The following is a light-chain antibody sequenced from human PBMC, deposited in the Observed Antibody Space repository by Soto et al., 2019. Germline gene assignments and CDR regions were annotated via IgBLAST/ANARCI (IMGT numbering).Light chain of an antibody. Sequence: DIQMTQSPSTLSASVGDRVTITCRASQSISSWLAWYQQKPGKAPKLLIYKASSLESGVPSRLSGSGSGTEFTLTISSLQPDDFATYYCQQYNSYLLTFGGGTKVDIK. CDR2: KAS. CDR3: QQYNSYLLT. CDR1: QSISSW. V-gene: IGKV1-5*03. J-gene: IGKJ4*01.